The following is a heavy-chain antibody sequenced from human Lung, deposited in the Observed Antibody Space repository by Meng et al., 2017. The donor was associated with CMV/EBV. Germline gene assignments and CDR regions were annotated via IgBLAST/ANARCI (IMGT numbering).Heavy chain of an antibody. CDR2: IYHSGST. D-gene: IGHD6-19*01. CDR3: ASFPPPGKQWLVTDY. Sequence: QEWCSAHVRRSGPRSLPVAVTGSAIRMSDWWSGVRQPPGKGLEWIGEIYHSGSTNYNPSLKSRVTISVDKSKNQFSLKLSSVTAADTAVYYCASFPPPGKQWLVTDYWGQGTLVTVSS. CDR1: GSAIRMSDW. J-gene: IGHJ4*02. V-gene: IGHV4-4*02.